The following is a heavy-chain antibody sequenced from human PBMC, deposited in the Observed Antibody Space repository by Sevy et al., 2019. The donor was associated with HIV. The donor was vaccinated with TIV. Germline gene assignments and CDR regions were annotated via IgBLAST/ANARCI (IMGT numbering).Heavy chain of an antibody. D-gene: IGHD3-22*01. CDR2: ISYDGSNK. J-gene: IGHJ4*02. V-gene: IGHV3-30-3*01. CDR3: ARDREGYYDSSGPLDY. Sequence: GGSLRLSCAASGFTFSSYAMHWDRQAPGKGLEWVAVISYDGSNKYYAYSVKGRFTISRDNSKNTLYLQMNSLRAEDTAVYYCARDREGYYDSSGPLDYWGQGTLVTVSS. CDR1: GFTFSSYA.